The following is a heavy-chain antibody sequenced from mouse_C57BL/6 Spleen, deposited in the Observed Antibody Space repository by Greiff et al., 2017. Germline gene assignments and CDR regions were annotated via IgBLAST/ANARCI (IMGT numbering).Heavy chain of an antibody. CDR3: ARYEDEAYYGGFAY. Sequence: VKLKQSGPELVKPGASVKLSCKASGYTFTSYDINWVKQRPGQGLEWIGWIYPRDGSTKYNEKFKGKATLTVDTSSSTAYMELHSLTSEDSAVYFCARYEDEAYYGGFAYWGQGTLVTVSA. D-gene: IGHD1-1*01. CDR1: GYTFTSYD. CDR2: IYPRDGST. V-gene: IGHV1-85*01. J-gene: IGHJ3*01.